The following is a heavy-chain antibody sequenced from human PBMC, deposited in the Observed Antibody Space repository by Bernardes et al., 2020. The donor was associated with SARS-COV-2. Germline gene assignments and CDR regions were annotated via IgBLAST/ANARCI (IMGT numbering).Heavy chain of an antibody. CDR3: ARATPDSTSSYFDF. CDR2: MSYEGRTE. D-gene: IGHD6-6*01. Sequence: GGSLRLSCAASGFTFSDFAMHWVRQAPGKGLEWVAIMSYEGRTEYNADSVKGRFTISRDNSQKSFFLKMNNVRSEDTAVYYCARATPDSTSSYFDFWGQGTLFPLSS. V-gene: IGHV3-30*03. J-gene: IGHJ4*02. CDR1: GFTFSDFA.